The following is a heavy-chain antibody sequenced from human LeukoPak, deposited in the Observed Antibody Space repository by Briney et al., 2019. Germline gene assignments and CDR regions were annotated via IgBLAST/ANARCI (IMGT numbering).Heavy chain of an antibody. J-gene: IGHJ4*02. CDR2: INHSGST. D-gene: IGHD3-22*01. CDR1: GGSFSGYY. V-gene: IGHV4-34*01. Sequence: PSETLSLTCAIYGGSFSGYYWNWIREPPGKELEWIGEINHSGSTNYNPSLKSRVTISVDTSKNQFSLKLSSVTAADTAVYYCARKEDSSAYYDDYWGQGTLVTVSS. CDR3: ARKEDSSAYYDDY.